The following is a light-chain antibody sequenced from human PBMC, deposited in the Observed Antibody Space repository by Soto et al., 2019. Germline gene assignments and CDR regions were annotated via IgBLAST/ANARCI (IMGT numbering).Light chain of an antibody. Sequence: EIVLTQSPATLSLSPGERATLSCRASQSVSSYLASYQQKPGHAPRLLIFDASNRATGIPARFSGSGSGTDFTLTISILEPEDVAVYYCQQRSSSPPLTFGGGTKVEIK. CDR1: QSVSSY. CDR3: QQRSSSPPLT. V-gene: IGKV3-11*01. J-gene: IGKJ4*01. CDR2: DAS.